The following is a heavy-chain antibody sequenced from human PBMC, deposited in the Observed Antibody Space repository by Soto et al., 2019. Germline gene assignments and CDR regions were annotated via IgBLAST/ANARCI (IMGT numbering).Heavy chain of an antibody. J-gene: IGHJ3*01. CDR3: AKAQGIAASHGID. CDR1: GFTFNNYG. Sequence: QVQLVESGGGVVQPGTSLRLSCAASGFTFNNYGMHWVRQAPGTGLEWVAAISSDGSDKYYADSVKGRLTISRDNSKNTLYLQMHRLRAEDTAVYYCAKAQGIAASHGIDWGQGTMVTVSS. D-gene: IGHD6-13*01. CDR2: ISSDGSDK. V-gene: IGHV3-30*18.